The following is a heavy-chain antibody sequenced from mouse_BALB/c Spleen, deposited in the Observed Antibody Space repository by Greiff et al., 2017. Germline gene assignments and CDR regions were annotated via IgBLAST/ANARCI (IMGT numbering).Heavy chain of an antibody. Sequence: EVQLQQSGPGLVKPSQSLSLTCTVTGYSITSDYAWNWIRQFPGNKLEWMGYISYSGSTSYNPSLKSRISITRDTSKNQFFLQLNSVTTEDTATYYCAREVRRFAYWGQGTLVTVSA. CDR3: AREVRRFAY. V-gene: IGHV3-2*02. CDR1: GYSITSDYA. J-gene: IGHJ3*01. CDR2: ISYSGST. D-gene: IGHD2-14*01.